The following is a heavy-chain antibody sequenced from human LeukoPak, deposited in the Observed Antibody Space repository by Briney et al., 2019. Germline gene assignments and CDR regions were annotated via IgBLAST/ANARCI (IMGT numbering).Heavy chain of an antibody. CDR3: ARRRYCSADICSGGDAFDI. CDR1: GGLINNYY. V-gene: IGHV4-4*07. D-gene: IGHD2-15*01. CDR2: IYTRGST. Sequence: SETLSLTCTVSGGLINNYYWSWIRQPAGKGLEWIGRIYTRGSTNYYPSLKSRVTMSVDTSKNQFSLKLSSVTAADTAVYYCARRRYCSADICSGGDAFDIWGQGTMLSVSS. J-gene: IGHJ3*02.